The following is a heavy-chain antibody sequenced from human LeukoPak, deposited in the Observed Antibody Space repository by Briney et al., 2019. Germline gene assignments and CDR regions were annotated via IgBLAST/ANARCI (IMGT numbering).Heavy chain of an antibody. J-gene: IGHJ4*02. CDR3: ARDVTAMLKN. D-gene: IGHD5-18*01. Sequence: ASVKVSCKASGYNFTNYYIHWVRQAPGQGLEWMGIINPGGGSTSYAQKFQDRVTMTRDTPTTTLYMEVSSLRSEDTAVYYCARDVTAMLKNWGQGTLVTVSS. CDR2: INPGGGST. V-gene: IGHV1-46*01. CDR1: GYNFTNYY.